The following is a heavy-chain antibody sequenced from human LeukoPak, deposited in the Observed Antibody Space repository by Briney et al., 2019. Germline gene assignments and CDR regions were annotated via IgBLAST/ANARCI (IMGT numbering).Heavy chain of an antibody. CDR1: GFTFSSYS. D-gene: IGHD6-13*01. V-gene: IGHV3-21*01. Sequence: GGSLRLSCAASGFTFSSYSMNWVRQAPGKGLEWVSSISSSSSYIYYADSVKGRFTISRDNSKNTLYLQMNSLRVEDTAVYYCARALSSSWDYYYYGMDVWGQGTTVTVSS. J-gene: IGHJ6*02. CDR2: ISSSSSYI. CDR3: ARALSSSWDYYYYGMDV.